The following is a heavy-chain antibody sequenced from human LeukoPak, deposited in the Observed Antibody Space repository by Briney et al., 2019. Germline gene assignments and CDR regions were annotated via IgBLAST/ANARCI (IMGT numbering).Heavy chain of an antibody. CDR3: ARRPPTTGTDWFDP. CDR1: GGSINSNSYC. V-gene: IGHV4-39*01. CDR2: VCSSGQT. D-gene: IGHD1-1*01. J-gene: IGHJ5*02. Sequence: SETLSLTCTVSGGSINSNSYCWGWIRQPPGKGLEWIASVCSSGQTYYNPSLESRVTISVDTSNNQFSLKVSSVTDTDTAVYYCARRPPTTGTDWFDPWGQGFLVTVSS.